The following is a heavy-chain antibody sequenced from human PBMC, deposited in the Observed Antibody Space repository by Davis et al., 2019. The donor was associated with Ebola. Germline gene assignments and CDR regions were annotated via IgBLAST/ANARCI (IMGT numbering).Heavy chain of an antibody. CDR2: IKSKTDGGTT. J-gene: IGHJ6*02. CDR1: GFTFSNAW. V-gene: IGHV3-15*07. D-gene: IGHD3/OR15-3a*01. CDR3: ARDDLLGGWYYYYYGMDV. Sequence: GGSLRLSCAASGFTFSNAWMNWVRQAPGKGLEWVGRIKSKTDGGTTDYAAPVKGRFTISRDDSKNTLYLQMNSLKTEDTAVYYCARDDLLGGWYYYYYGMDVWGQGTTVTVSS.